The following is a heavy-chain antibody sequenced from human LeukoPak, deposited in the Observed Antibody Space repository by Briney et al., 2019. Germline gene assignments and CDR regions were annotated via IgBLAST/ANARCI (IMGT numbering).Heavy chain of an antibody. CDR3: AKDQSITIFGVVPLSS. CDR1: GFSFRTYA. D-gene: IGHD3-3*01. Sequence: LPGGSLRLSCAASGFSFRTYAMSWVRQAPGKGLEWVSAISDNSGRTYYADSVKGRFTISRDNSKNTLVQMNSLRAEDTAVYYCAKDQSITIFGVVPLSSWGQGTLVTVSS. J-gene: IGHJ5*02. CDR2: ISDNSGRT. V-gene: IGHV3-23*01.